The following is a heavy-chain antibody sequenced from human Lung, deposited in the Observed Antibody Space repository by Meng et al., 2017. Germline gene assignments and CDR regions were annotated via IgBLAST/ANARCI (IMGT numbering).Heavy chain of an antibody. D-gene: IGHD3-16*02. CDR3: ASSMGGLFGGVIIGDY. CDR1: GYTFTSYV. V-gene: IGHV1-3*01. J-gene: IGHJ4*02. Sequence: QTRPVESRAEVKKDGASVKASCKASGYTFTSYVTHWVRQAPGQRLEWMGWINAGNGNTKDSKKFQGRVTSSMATSASTAYMALCSLRSEHTAVYYGASSMGGLFGGVIIGDYWGQGTLVTVSS. CDR2: INAGNGNT.